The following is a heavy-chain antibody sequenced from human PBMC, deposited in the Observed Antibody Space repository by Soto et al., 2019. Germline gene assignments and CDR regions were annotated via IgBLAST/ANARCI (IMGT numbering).Heavy chain of an antibody. V-gene: IGHV3-23*01. D-gene: IGHD3-22*01. J-gene: IGHJ4*02. Sequence: EVQLLESGGGLVQPGGSLRLSCAASGFTFSSYAMSWVRQAPGKGLEWVSAISSSGGSTHYADSVKGRFTISRDNSKNTLYLQMNSLRAEDTAVYYCAKVSSSGYHYGLDYWGQGTLVTVSS. CDR1: GFTFSSYA. CDR3: AKVSSSGYHYGLDY. CDR2: ISSSGGST.